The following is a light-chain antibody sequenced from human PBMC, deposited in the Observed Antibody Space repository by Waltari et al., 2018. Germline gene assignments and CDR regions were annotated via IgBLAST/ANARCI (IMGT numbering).Light chain of an antibody. J-gene: IGKJ1*01. Sequence: EIVMTQSPVTLSVSPGERATLSCRASQGISTNLAWFQQKPGQAPRLLIYRASITATGIPARFSGSGSGTDFTLTISSLQSEDFAVYFCLQYDNWPPWTFGQGTAVEVK. CDR1: QGISTN. CDR3: LQYDNWPPWT. V-gene: IGKV3-15*01. CDR2: RAS.